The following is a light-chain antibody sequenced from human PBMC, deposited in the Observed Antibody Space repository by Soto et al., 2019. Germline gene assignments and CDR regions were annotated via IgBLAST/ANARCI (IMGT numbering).Light chain of an antibody. CDR2: KAS. V-gene: IGKV1-5*03. CDR3: PQSYSTPWP. CDR1: QTISSW. J-gene: IGKJ1*01. Sequence: DVQMSKSPSTLSGSLGDRVTITCRASQTISSWLAWYQQKPGKAPKLLIYKASTLKSGVPSRFSGSGSGTDFTLTISSLQPEDFTTYYSPQSYSTPWPFGQGTKVDIK.